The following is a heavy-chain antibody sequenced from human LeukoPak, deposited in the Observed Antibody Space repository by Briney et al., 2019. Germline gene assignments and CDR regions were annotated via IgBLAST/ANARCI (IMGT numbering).Heavy chain of an antibody. CDR3: ASSRGQWLVTGYYYYMDI. V-gene: IGHV4-34*01. CDR1: GGSFSGYY. CDR2: INHSGST. Sequence: SETLSLTCAVYGGSFSGYYWSWIRQPPGKGLEWIGEINHSGSTNYNSSLKSRVTISVDTSKNQFSLKLSSVTAADTAVYYCASSRGQWLVTGYYYYMDIWGKGTTVTVSS. J-gene: IGHJ6*03. D-gene: IGHD6-19*01.